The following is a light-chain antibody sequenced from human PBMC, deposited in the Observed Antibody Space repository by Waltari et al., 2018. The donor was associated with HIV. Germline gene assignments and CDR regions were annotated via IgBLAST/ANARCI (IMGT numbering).Light chain of an antibody. CDR1: QTVSRY. Sequence: DIQMTQSPSSLSASVGDRVTITCRASQTVSRYLNWYQQKPGKAPKVLVYAASTLQGGVPSRFSGSGSGTDFTLTISCLQPEDFATYYCQQSYIFPVTFGGGTKVETK. CDR2: AAS. J-gene: IGKJ4*01. V-gene: IGKV1-39*01. CDR3: QQSYIFPVT.